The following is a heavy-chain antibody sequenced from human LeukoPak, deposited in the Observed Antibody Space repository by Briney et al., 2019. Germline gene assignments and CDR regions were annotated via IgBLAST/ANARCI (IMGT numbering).Heavy chain of an antibody. CDR1: VASISSGSNY. V-gene: IGHV4-39*07. J-gene: IGHJ3*02. Sequence: PSETLSLSCSVSVASISSGSNYWGWIRQPPGETLEWIGSIYYSSSTYYNSSLQSRVIIIIDTPKIHFSLPLSSVTAADTAVYYCARSDGYGLVDIWGQGTMVTVCS. CDR2: IYYSSST. CDR3: ARSDGYGLVDI. D-gene: IGHD3-10*01.